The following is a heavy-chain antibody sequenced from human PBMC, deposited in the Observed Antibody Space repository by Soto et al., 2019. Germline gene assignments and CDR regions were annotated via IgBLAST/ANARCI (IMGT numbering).Heavy chain of an antibody. CDR1: GSTFSSYA. CDR2: IIPIFGTA. D-gene: IGHD1-26*01. Sequence: QVQLVQSGAEVKKPGSSVKVSCKASGSTFSSYAISWVRQAPGQGLEWMGGIIPIFGTANYAQKFQGRVTITADESTSTAYMELSSLRSEDTAVYYCARQKVGATKYNWFDPWGQGTLVTVSS. V-gene: IGHV1-69*01. J-gene: IGHJ5*02. CDR3: ARQKVGATKYNWFDP.